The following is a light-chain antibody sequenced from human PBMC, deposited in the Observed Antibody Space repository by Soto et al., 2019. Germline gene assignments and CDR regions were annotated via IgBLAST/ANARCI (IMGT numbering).Light chain of an antibody. V-gene: IGLV3-1*01. CDR1: KLGDKF. Sequence: SYELTQPPSVSVSPGQTATITCSGDKLGDKFVCWYQQKPGQSPVLVIYLDTKRPSGIPARFSGSNSGNTATLTISGTQAIDEADYYCQAWDSTTAQVVFGGGTKVTVL. CDR3: QAWDSTTAQVV. J-gene: IGLJ3*02. CDR2: LDT.